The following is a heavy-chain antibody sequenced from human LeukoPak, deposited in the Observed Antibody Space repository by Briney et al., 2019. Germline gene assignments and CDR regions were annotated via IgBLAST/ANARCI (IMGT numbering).Heavy chain of an antibody. Sequence: GGSLRLSCAASGFTVSSNYMSWVRQAPGKGLEWVSVIYSGGSTYYADSVKGRFTISRDNSKNTLYLQMNSLRGEDSAVYYCARAPPATWYFDLWGRGTLVSVSS. J-gene: IGHJ2*01. D-gene: IGHD6-25*01. CDR1: GFTVSSNY. V-gene: IGHV3-53*01. CDR3: ARAPPATWYFDL. CDR2: IYSGGST.